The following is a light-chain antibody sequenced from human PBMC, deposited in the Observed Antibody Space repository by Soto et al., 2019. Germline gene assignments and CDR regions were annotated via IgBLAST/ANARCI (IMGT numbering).Light chain of an antibody. Sequence: VVTQPPSVSATPGQKVTISCSGSSSNIGNNYVSWYQQLPGTAPKLLIYDNDKRPSGIPDRFSGSKSGTSATLGITGLQTGDEADYYCGTWDNSLSGAVFGGGTQLTVL. CDR2: DND. J-gene: IGLJ7*01. CDR3: GTWDNSLSGAV. CDR1: SSNIGNNY. V-gene: IGLV1-51*01.